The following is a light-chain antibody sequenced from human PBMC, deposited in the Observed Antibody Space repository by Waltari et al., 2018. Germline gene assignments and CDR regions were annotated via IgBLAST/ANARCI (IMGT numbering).Light chain of an antibody. V-gene: IGKV1-33*01. CDR3: QQHDNSPRT. J-gene: IGKJ1*01. CDR2: RAS. CDR1: QGIGNW. Sequence: DIQMPHSPSSLSASIRYRLTMTWRASQGIGNWLAWYQQKPGKAPKRLICRASNLETGVPSRFSGSGSGTDFTLTISSLQPEDIATYYCQQHDNSPRTFGQGTKVEIK.